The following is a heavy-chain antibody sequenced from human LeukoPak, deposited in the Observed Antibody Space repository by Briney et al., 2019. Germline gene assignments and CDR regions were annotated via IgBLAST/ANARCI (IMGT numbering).Heavy chain of an antibody. D-gene: IGHD6-19*01. CDR3: AKDHRAVAGEYDY. Sequence: PGGSLRLSCAASGFTFSSYATSWVRQAPGKGLEWVSGISGSGDSTYYADSVKGRFTISRDNSKNTLYLQMNSLRAEDTAVYYCAKDHRAVAGEYDYWGQGTLVTVSS. V-gene: IGHV3-23*01. CDR2: ISGSGDST. J-gene: IGHJ4*02. CDR1: GFTFSSYA.